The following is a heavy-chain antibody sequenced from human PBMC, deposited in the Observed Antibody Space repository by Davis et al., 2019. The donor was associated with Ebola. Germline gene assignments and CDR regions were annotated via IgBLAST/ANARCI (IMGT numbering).Heavy chain of an antibody. V-gene: IGHV1-69*13. CDR3: ARVTGTTYNGMDV. CDR2: IIPIFGTA. Sequence: SVKVSCKASGSTFSSYAISWVRQAPGQGLEWMGGIIPIFGTANYAQKFQGRVTITADESTSTAYMELSSLRSEDTAVYYCARVTGTTYNGMDVWGQGTTVTVSS. CDR1: GSTFSSYA. D-gene: IGHD1-20*01. J-gene: IGHJ6*02.